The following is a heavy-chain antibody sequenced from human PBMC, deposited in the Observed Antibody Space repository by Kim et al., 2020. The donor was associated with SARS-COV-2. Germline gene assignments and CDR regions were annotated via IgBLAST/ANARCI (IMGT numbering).Heavy chain of an antibody. Sequence: SETLSLTCTVSGGSISSSSYYWGWIRQPPGKGLEWIGSIYYSGSTYYNPSLKSRVTISVDTSKNQFSLKLSSVTAADTAVYYCARHALYYDFWSGPYWGNNWFDPWGQGTLVTVSS. CDR1: GGSISSSSYY. CDR2: IYYSGST. J-gene: IGHJ5*02. V-gene: IGHV4-39*01. D-gene: IGHD3-3*01. CDR3: ARHALYYDFWSGPYWGNNWFDP.